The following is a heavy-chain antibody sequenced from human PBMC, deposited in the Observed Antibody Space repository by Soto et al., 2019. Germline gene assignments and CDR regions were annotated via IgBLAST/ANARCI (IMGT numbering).Heavy chain of an antibody. Sequence: QVQLVQSGAEVKKPGASVKVSCKASGYTFTSYGISWVRQAPGQGLEWMGWISAYNGNTNYAQKLQGRVTMTTDTSTSTAYLELRSLISDATAVYYCARLDLQYYYYYGMDVWGQGTTVTVSS. CDR1: GYTFTSYG. J-gene: IGHJ6*02. CDR2: ISAYNGNT. CDR3: ARLDLQYYYYYGMDV. V-gene: IGHV1-18*01. D-gene: IGHD3-9*01.